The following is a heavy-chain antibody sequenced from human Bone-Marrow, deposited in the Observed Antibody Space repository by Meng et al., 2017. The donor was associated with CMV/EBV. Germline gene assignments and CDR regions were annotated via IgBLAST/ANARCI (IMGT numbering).Heavy chain of an antibody. Sequence: GSLRLSCTVSGYSISSGYYWGWIRQPPGKGLEWIGSIYHSGSTYYNPSLKSRVTISVDTSKNQFSLKLSSVTAADTAVYYCAHIAAAGAGYFDYWGQGTLVTVPQ. V-gene: IGHV4-38-2*02. CDR3: AHIAAAGAGYFDY. CDR1: GYSISSGYY. D-gene: IGHD6-13*01. J-gene: IGHJ4*02. CDR2: IYHSGST.